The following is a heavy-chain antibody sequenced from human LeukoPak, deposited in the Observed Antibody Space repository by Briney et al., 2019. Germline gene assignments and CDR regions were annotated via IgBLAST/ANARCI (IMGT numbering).Heavy chain of an antibody. Sequence: APVEVSCKASGYTVTSYGISGLRQAPRQGVKGMGWFSAYNGNTNYAQKLQGRVTMTTDPSTSTAYMELRSLRSDGTAVYYWASYVCSGGSCYRGYGMDVWGQGTTVTVSS. V-gene: IGHV1-18*01. CDR1: GYTVTSYG. CDR2: FSAYNGNT. J-gene: IGHJ6*02. CDR3: ASYVCSGGSCYRGYGMDV. D-gene: IGHD2-15*01.